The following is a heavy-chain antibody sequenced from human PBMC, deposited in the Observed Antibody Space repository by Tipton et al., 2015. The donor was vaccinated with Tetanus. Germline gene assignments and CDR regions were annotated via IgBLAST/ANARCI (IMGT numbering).Heavy chain of an antibody. CDR2: IYYSGST. J-gene: IGHJ4*02. Sequence: TLSLTCTVSGGSINSETYYWTWIRQRPGAGLEWLGFIYYSGSTFYNPSLRGRLTMSVDTAKNQFYLRLTSLTAADTAIYYCGSEIDGCPEAGALDSWGQGILVSVSS. V-gene: IGHV4-31*03. CDR3: GSEIDGCPEAGALDS. D-gene: IGHD3-10*01. CDR1: GGSINSETYY.